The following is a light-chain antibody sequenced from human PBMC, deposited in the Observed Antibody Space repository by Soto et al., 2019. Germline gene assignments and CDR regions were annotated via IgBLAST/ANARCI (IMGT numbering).Light chain of an antibody. Sequence: EIVMTQSPATLSVSPGERATLSCRASQSVSSNLAWYQQKPGQAPRLLIYGASTRATGVPVRFSGSGSGTEFTLTISSLQSEDFAVYYCQQYNNWWTFGQGTKVEI. V-gene: IGKV3-15*01. CDR1: QSVSSN. CDR2: GAS. CDR3: QQYNNWWT. J-gene: IGKJ1*01.